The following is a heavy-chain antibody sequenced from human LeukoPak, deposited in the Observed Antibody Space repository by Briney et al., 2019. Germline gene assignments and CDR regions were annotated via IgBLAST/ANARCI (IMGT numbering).Heavy chain of an antibody. D-gene: IGHD5-18*01. J-gene: IGHJ4*02. CDR2: MSYDGSNK. V-gene: IGHV3-30*18. CDR1: EFSFSSYG. CDR3: AKDRADMAQGYFDY. Sequence: GGSLRLSCAASEFSFSSYGMHWVRQAPGKGLEWVAVMSYDGSNKYYADSVKGRFTISRDNSKNTLYLQMNSLRAEDTAVYYCAKDRADMAQGYFDYWGQGTLVTVSS.